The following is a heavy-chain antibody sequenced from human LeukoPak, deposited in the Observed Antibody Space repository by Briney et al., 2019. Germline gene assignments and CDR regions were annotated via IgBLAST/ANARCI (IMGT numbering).Heavy chain of an antibody. CDR3: ARGRYPTVTTIFDY. V-gene: IGHV1-69*13. J-gene: IGHJ4*02. Sequence: SVKVSCKASGGTFSSYAISWVRQAPGQGLEWMGGIIPIFGTANYAQKFQGRVTITADESTSTAYMELSSLGSEDTAVYYCARGRYPTVTTIFDYWGQGTLVTVSS. CDR2: IIPIFGTA. CDR1: GGTFSSYA. D-gene: IGHD4-17*01.